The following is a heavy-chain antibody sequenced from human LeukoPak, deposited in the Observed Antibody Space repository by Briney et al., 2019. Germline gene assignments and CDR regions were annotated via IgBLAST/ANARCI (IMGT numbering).Heavy chain of an antibody. CDR2: IYYSGIT. V-gene: IGHV4-30-4*08. J-gene: IGHJ5*02. CDR3: ARVGYYGSGSLNWFDP. D-gene: IGHD3-10*01. Sequence: SETLSLTCTVSGGSISSGDYYWSWIRQPPGKGLEWIGYIYYSGITYYNLSLRSRFTISVDTSKNQFSLNLSSVTAADTAVYYCARVGYYGSGSLNWFDPWGQGTLVTVSS. CDR1: GGSISSGDYY.